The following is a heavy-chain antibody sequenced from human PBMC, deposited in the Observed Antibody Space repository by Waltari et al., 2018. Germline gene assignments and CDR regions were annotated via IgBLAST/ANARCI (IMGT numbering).Heavy chain of an antibody. J-gene: IGHJ1*01. CDR1: GGSISTNYN. CDR2: MQYRGST. D-gene: IGHD4-17*01. V-gene: IGHV4-39*01. Sequence: QLQLQESGPGLVKPSETLSLTCTVSGGSISTNYNWGWIRQPPGKGLEWMGNMQYRGSTFYNPSLKSRVTISVDTSNNQFSLRLSSVGAADTAVYFCGRIAFGDDGGYFQHWGQGTLVTVSS. CDR3: GRIAFGDDGGYFQH.